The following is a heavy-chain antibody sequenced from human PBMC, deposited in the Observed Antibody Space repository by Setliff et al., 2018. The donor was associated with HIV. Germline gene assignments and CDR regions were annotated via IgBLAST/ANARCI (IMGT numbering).Heavy chain of an antibody. Sequence: ASVKVSCKASGYTFTRYGISWVRQAPGQGLEWMGWISAYNGNTNYAQKLQGRVTMTTDTSTSTAYMELRSLRSDDTAVYYCARGGGGYNFWSGYPSFDYWGQGTLVTVSS. J-gene: IGHJ4*02. V-gene: IGHV1-18*01. D-gene: IGHD3-3*01. CDR2: ISAYNGNT. CDR3: ARGGGGYNFWSGYPSFDY. CDR1: GYTFTRYG.